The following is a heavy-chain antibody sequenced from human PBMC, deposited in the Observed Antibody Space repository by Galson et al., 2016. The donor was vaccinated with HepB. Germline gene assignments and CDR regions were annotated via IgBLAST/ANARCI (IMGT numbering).Heavy chain of an antibody. Sequence: SETLSLTCDVSGASMRTSHWWSWVRQAPGKGLEWIGENYYSGKANYNPSLHDRVNISVDTSKDQFSLRLTSVTAADTALYFCARGRPEDYFDSWGQGILVSISS. CDR1: GASMRTSHW. CDR3: ARGRPEDYFDS. CDR2: NYYSGKA. J-gene: IGHJ4*02. D-gene: IGHD3-10*01. V-gene: IGHV4-4*02.